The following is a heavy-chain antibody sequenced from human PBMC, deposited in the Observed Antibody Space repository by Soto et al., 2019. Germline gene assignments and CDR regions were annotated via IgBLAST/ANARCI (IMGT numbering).Heavy chain of an antibody. V-gene: IGHV3-30-3*01. D-gene: IGHD3-10*01. CDR3: ARGRWFGEPLYGMDV. J-gene: IGHJ6*02. Sequence: QVQLVESGGGVVQPGRSLRLSCAASGFTFSSYAMHWVRQAPGKGLEWVAVISYDGSNKYYADSVKGRFTISRDNSKNTLYLQMNSLRAEDTAVYYCARGRWFGEPLYGMDVWGQGTTVTVSS. CDR1: GFTFSSYA. CDR2: ISYDGSNK.